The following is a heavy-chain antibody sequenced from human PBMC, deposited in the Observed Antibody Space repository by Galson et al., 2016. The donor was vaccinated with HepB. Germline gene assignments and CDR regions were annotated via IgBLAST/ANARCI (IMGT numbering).Heavy chain of an antibody. J-gene: IGHJ4*02. D-gene: IGHD6-13*01. CDR1: GYTFSTYG. CDR2: SSAYSGNT. Sequence: SVKVSCKASGYTFSTYGMSWVRQAPGQGLEWMGWSSAYSGNTNYAQKLQGRVTMTTDTSTSTAYMELRSLRSDDTAVYYCAREYSTSWYVDYWGQGTLVTVSS. V-gene: IGHV1-18*04. CDR3: AREYSTSWYVDY.